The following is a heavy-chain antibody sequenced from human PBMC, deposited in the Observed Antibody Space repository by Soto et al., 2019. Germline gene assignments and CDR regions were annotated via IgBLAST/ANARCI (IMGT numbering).Heavy chain of an antibody. V-gene: IGHV4-30-4*01. CDR3: ARSPPSQDIVVVPAAEFDAFDI. CDR2: IYYSGST. D-gene: IGHD2-2*01. J-gene: IGHJ3*02. CDR1: GGSIISGDYY. Sequence: SETLSLTCTVSGGSIISGDYYWSWIRQPPGKGLEWIGYIYYSGSTYYNPSLKSRVTTSVDTSKNQFSLKLSSVTAADTAVYYCARSPPSQDIVVVPAAEFDAFDIWGQGTMVTVSS.